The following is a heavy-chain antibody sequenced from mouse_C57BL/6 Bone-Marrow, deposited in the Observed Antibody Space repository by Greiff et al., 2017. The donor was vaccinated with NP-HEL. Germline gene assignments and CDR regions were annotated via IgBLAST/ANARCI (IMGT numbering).Heavy chain of an antibody. D-gene: IGHD3-2*02. CDR2: ITPSTGGT. V-gene: IGHV1-42*01. CDR3: AHRQLRPLYAMDY. J-gene: IGHJ4*01. Sequence: VQLQQSGPELVKPGASVKISCKASGYSFTGYYMNWVKQSPEKSLEWIGEITPSTGGTTYNQKFKAKATLTVDKSSSTAYMQLKSLTSEDSAVYYCAHRQLRPLYAMDYWGQGTSVTVSS. CDR1: GYSFTGYY.